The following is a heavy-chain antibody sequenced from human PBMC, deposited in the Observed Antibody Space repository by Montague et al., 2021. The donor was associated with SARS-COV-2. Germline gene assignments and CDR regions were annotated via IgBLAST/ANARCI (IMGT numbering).Heavy chain of an antibody. Sequence: SETLSLTCTVSGGSISSYYWSWIRQPPGKGLEWIGYIYYSGSTXXXPSXXXPVTISVDTSKNQFSLKLSSVTAAITAVYYCARGDVEMATIKSGGPFYHFDYWGQGTLVTVSS. D-gene: IGHD5-24*01. CDR1: GGSISSYY. CDR2: IYYSGST. J-gene: IGHJ4*02. V-gene: IGHV4-59*13. CDR3: ARGDVEMATIKSGGPFYHFDY.